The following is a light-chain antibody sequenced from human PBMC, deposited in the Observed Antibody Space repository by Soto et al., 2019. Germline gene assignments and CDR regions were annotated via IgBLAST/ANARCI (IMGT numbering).Light chain of an antibody. Sequence: DIQMTQSPSSLSASIGDRVSIICRASESIRIHLNWYQQKPGKAPKLLIYAASSLQSGVQSRFSGSGSGTDFSLTIRSLQPEDSATYFCLQHNSYPRTFGQGTKVDIK. V-gene: IGKV1-17*01. CDR1: ESIRIH. CDR3: LQHNSYPRT. J-gene: IGKJ1*01. CDR2: AAS.